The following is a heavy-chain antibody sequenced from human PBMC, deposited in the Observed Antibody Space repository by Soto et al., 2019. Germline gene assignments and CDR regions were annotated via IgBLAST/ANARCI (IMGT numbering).Heavy chain of an antibody. CDR2: IYYSGST. J-gene: IGHJ4*02. CDR1: GGSISSGDYY. D-gene: IGHD1-26*01. V-gene: IGHV4-30-4*01. Sequence: QVQLQESGPGLVKPSQTLSLTCTVSGGSISSGDYYCSWIRQPPGKGLEWIGYIYYSGSTYYNPSLKSRFTRSGDTSKNQFSLKVSSVTAAYTAVYYGARYRGGGSYGFRTYSFDYWGQGTLVTVSS. CDR3: ARYRGGGSYGFRTYSFDY.